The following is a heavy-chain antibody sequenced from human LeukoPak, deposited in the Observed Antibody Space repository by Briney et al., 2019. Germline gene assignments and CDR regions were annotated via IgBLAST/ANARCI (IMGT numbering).Heavy chain of an antibody. CDR3: ARGGVVIEGATSIDY. D-gene: IGHD1-26*01. J-gene: IGHJ4*02. CDR1: GFTFSNYA. CDR2: ISSNGGST. Sequence: GGSLRLSCAASGFTFSNYAMHWVRQAPGKGLEYVSVISSNGGSTYFANSVKGRFTTSRENSKNTLYLQMGSLRAEDMAVYYCARGGVVIEGATSIDYWGQGTLVTVSS. V-gene: IGHV3-64*01.